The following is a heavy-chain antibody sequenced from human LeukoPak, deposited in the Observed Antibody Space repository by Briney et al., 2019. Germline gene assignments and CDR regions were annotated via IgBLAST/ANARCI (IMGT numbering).Heavy chain of an antibody. CDR2: ISWNSDNI. V-gene: IGHV3-9*01. CDR1: GFTFYDYA. Sequence: PGRTLRLSCAASGFTFYDYAIHWVRHAPGKGLEWVSGISWNSDNIGYADSVKGRFTISRDNAKNSLYLQMNSLRAEDTALYYCAKTTVTTVADGPFDYWGQGTLVTVSS. D-gene: IGHD4-17*01. CDR3: AKTTVTTVADGPFDY. J-gene: IGHJ4*02.